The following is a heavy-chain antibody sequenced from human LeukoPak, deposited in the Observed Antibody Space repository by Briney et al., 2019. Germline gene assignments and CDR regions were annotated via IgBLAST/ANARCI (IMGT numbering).Heavy chain of an antibody. V-gene: IGHV3-9*01. J-gene: IGHJ2*01. CDR3: AKDRALAGTAWYFDL. D-gene: IGHD6-19*01. CDR2: ISWNSGSI. Sequence: SGGSLRLSCAASGFTFDDYAMHWVRQAPGKGLEWVSGISWNSGSIGYADSVKGRFTISRDNAKNSLYLQMNSLRAEDTALYYCAKDRALAGTAWYFDLWGRGTLVTVSS. CDR1: GFTFDDYA.